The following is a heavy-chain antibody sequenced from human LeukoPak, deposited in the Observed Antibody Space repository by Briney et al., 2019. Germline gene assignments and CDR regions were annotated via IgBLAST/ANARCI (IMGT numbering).Heavy chain of an antibody. CDR1: GFTFSSYI. CDR3: ARGGAMVRGVSPLDY. CDR2: ISSSGSYI. V-gene: IGHV3-21*01. J-gene: IGHJ4*02. D-gene: IGHD3-10*01. Sequence: PGGSLGLSCAASGFTFSSYIMNWVRQAPGKGLEWVSSISSSGSYIYYADSVKGRFTISRDNAKNSLYLQMNSLRAEDTAVYYCARGGAMVRGVSPLDYWGQGTLVTVSS.